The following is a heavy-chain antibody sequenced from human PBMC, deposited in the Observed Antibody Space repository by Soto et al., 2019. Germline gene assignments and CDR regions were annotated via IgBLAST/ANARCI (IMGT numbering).Heavy chain of an antibody. CDR1: RFTFSDYG. V-gene: IGHV3-30*18. CDR3: AKDWVGGSNRYQLDY. Sequence: PGGSLRLSCAASRFTFSDYGMHWVRQAPGKGLEWVAGISHGATRKSYSGSLKGRFIISRDNSKKMLYLQFNSLRREATAVYYCAKDWVGGSNRYQLDYWGRGTLVTGS. CDR2: ISHGATRK. J-gene: IGHJ4*02. D-gene: IGHD4-4*01.